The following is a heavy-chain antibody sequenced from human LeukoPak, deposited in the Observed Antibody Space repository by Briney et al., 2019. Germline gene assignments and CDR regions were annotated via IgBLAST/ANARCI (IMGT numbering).Heavy chain of an antibody. V-gene: IGHV1-46*01. D-gene: IGHD5-18*01. Sequence: GASVKVSCKASGYTFTSYGISWVRQAPGQGLEWMGIINPNAGSTSYAEKFQDRVTMTRDTSTSTVYMKLGSLRFEDTAVYYCARAPDNYGIDDYWGQGTLVTVSS. J-gene: IGHJ4*02. CDR2: INPNAGST. CDR3: ARAPDNYGIDDY. CDR1: GYTFTSYG.